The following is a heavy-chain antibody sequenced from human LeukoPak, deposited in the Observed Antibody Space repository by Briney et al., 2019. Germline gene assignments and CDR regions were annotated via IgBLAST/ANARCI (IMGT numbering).Heavy chain of an antibody. V-gene: IGHV4-59*01. CDR3: ARGDSSSWYAFDY. CDR2: IYYSGST. CDR1: GGSISSYY. Sequence: SETLSLTCTVSGGSISSYYGSWIRQPPGKGLEWIGYIYYSGSTNYNPSLKSRVTISVDTTKNQFSLKLSSVTAADTAVYYCARGDSSSWYAFDYWGQGSLVTVSS. J-gene: IGHJ4*02. D-gene: IGHD6-13*01.